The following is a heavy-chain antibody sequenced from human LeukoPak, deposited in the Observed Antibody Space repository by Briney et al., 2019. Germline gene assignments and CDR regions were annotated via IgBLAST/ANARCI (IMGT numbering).Heavy chain of an antibody. CDR1: GGSISSSSYY. D-gene: IGHD6-13*01. J-gene: IGHJ5*02. V-gene: IGHV4-39*07. Sequence: SETLSLTCTVSGGSISSSSYYWGWIRQPPGKGLEWIGSIYYSGSTYYNPSLKSRVTISVDTSKNQFSLKLSSVTAADTAVYYCARVRYSSSWTYNWFDPWGQGTLVTVSS. CDR2: IYYSGST. CDR3: ARVRYSSSWTYNWFDP.